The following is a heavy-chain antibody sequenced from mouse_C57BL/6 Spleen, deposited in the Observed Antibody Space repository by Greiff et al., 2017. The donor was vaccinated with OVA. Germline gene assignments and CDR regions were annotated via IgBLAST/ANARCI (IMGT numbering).Heavy chain of an antibody. Sequence: QVQLQQSGPELVKPGASVKISCKASGYTFTDYYINWVKQRPGQGLEWIGWIFPGSGGTYYNEKFKGKATLTVDKSSSTAYMLLSSLTSEDSAVYFCASGYYGSSYVWYFDVWGTGTTVTVSS. CDR2: IFPGSGGT. CDR3: ASGYYGSSYVWYFDV. CDR1: GYTFTDYY. D-gene: IGHD1-1*01. V-gene: IGHV1-75*01. J-gene: IGHJ1*03.